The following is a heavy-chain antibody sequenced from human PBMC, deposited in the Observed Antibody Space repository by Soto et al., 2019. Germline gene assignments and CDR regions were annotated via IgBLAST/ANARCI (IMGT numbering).Heavy chain of an antibody. CDR1: GYTFTDYY. D-gene: IGHD6-19*01. J-gene: IGHJ6*02. V-gene: IGHV1-2*02. Sequence: ASVKVAFKASGYTFTDYYMHWVRHSPGQGLEWMGCINPNIGGTNYAQKFQGRVTMTRDTSISTAYMELNRLRSDDTAVYYCARDQSPSSGWPGMDVWGQGTTVTVSS. CDR2: INPNIGGT. CDR3: ARDQSPSSGWPGMDV.